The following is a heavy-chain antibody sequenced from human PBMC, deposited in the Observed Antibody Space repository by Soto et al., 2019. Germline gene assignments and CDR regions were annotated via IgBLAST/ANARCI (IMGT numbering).Heavy chain of an antibody. Sequence: LSLTCTVSGGSVSSGSYYWSWIRQPPGKGLEWIGYIYYSGSTNYNPSLKSRVTISVDTSKNQFSLKLSSVTAADTAVYYCARDYYDSSGYYYDPSPYYGMDVWGQGTTVTVSS. CDR3: ARDYYDSSGYYYDPSPYYGMDV. V-gene: IGHV4-61*01. J-gene: IGHJ6*02. CDR1: GGSVSSGSYY. D-gene: IGHD3-22*01. CDR2: IYYSGST.